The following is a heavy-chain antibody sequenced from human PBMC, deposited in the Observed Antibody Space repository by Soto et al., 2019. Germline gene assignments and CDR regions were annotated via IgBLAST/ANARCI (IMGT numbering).Heavy chain of an antibody. CDR3: ARDHGGIAAAGTLGFFAY. Sequence: GGSLRLSCAASGFTFSSYGMHWVRQAPGKGLEWVAVIWYDGSNKYYADSVKGRFTISRDNSKNTLYLQMNSLRAEDTAVYYCARDHGGIAAAGTLGFFAYWGQGTLVTVSS. J-gene: IGHJ4*02. V-gene: IGHV3-33*01. CDR2: IWYDGSNK. D-gene: IGHD6-13*01. CDR1: GFTFSSYG.